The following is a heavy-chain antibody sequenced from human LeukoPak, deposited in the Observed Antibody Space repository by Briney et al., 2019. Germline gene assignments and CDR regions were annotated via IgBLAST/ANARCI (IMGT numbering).Heavy chain of an antibody. D-gene: IGHD4-11*01. V-gene: IGHV3-33*06. CDR1: GFTFRHYG. Sequence: GTSLRLSCATSGFTFRHYGMHWVRQAPRKGLEWVAVIWSDGSNRYYGDPVKGRFTISRDNFQRTVYLQMNSLRAEDTAVYYCAKDAQRGFDYSNSLDNWGQGTLVTVSS. J-gene: IGHJ4*02. CDR3: AKDAQRGFDYSNSLDN. CDR2: IWSDGSNR.